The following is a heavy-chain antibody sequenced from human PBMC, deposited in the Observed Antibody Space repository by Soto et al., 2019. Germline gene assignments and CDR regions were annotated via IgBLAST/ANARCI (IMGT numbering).Heavy chain of an antibody. CDR3: ARRTDYYYYFDY. Sequence: PGESLKISCKGSGYSFANYWIGWVRQMPGKGLEWMGIIYPGGSDTRYSPSFQGQVTISADKSISTAYLQWSSLKASDTAIYYCARRTDYYYYFDYWGQGALVTVSS. CDR2: IYPGGSDT. J-gene: IGHJ4*02. D-gene: IGHD3-9*01. CDR1: GYSFANYW. V-gene: IGHV5-51*01.